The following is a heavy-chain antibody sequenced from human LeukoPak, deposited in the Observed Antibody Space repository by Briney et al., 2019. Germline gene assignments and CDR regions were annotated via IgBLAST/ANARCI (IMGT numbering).Heavy chain of an antibody. D-gene: IGHD6-19*01. CDR2: ISAYNGNT. CDR3: ARDLARGQWRGWCDP. J-gene: IGHJ5*02. V-gene: IGHV1-18*01. Sequence: GASVKVSCKASGYTFSSYGISWVRQAPGQGLEWMGWISAYNGNTNYAQKLQGRVTMTTDTSTSTAYMELRSLRSDDTAVYYCARDLARGQWRGWCDPWGRGTGVTVSS. CDR1: GYTFSSYG.